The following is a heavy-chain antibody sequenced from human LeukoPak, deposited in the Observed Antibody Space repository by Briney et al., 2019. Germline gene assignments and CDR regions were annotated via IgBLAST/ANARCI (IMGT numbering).Heavy chain of an antibody. Sequence: ASVKVSCKASGYTFTGYYMHWVRQAPGQGLEWMGWINPNSGGTNYAQKFQGRVTMTRDTSISTAYMELSSLRSEDTAVYYCAREKGLRPTGYFDYWGQGTLVTVSS. CDR2: INPNSGGT. CDR1: GYTFTGYY. V-gene: IGHV1-2*02. CDR3: AREKGLRPTGYFDY. D-gene: IGHD4-17*01. J-gene: IGHJ4*02.